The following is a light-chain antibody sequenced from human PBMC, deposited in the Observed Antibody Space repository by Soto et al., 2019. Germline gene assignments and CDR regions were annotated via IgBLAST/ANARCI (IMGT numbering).Light chain of an antibody. CDR1: QSVSSY. V-gene: IGKV3-11*01. CDR3: QQRSNWPPLFT. J-gene: IGKJ3*01. CDR2: DAS. Sequence: EIVLTQSPATLSLSPGERATLSCRASQSVSSYLAWYQQKPGQAPRLLIYDASNRATGIPARFSGSGSGTDFTLTISSLEPGDFAVYYCQQRSNWPPLFTFGPGTKVISN.